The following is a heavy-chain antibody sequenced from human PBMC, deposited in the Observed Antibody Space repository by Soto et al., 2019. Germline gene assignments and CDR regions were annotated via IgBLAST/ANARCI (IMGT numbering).Heavy chain of an antibody. D-gene: IGHD2-15*01. V-gene: IGHV1-18*01. CDR2: ISAYNGNT. J-gene: IGHJ3*02. CDR1: GYTFTSYG. CDR3: ARDSTKYCSGGSCYFDI. Sequence: ASVKVSCKASGYTFTSYGISWVRQAPGQGFEWMGWISAYNGNTNYAQKLQGRVTMTTDTSTSTAYMELRSLRSDDTAVYYCARDSTKYCSGGSCYFDIWGQGTMVTVSS.